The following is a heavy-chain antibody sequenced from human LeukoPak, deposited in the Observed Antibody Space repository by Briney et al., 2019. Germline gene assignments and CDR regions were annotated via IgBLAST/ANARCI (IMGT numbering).Heavy chain of an antibody. CDR3: AREFDLAAASDY. CDR1: GFTFSSYS. V-gene: IGHV3-21*01. J-gene: IGHJ4*02. Sequence: GGSLRLSCAASGFTFSSYSMNWVRQAPGKGLEWVSSISSSSSYIYYADPVKGRFTISRDNAKNSLYLQMNSLRAEDTAVYYCAREFDLAAASDYWGQGTLVTASS. CDR2: ISSSSSYI. D-gene: IGHD6-13*01.